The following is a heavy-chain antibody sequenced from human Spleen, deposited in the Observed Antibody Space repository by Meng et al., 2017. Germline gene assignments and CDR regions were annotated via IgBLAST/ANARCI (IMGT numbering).Heavy chain of an antibody. J-gene: IGHJ4*02. CDR1: GFTVSDTY. CDR3: ARSPIDKYDLSALPLDY. D-gene: IGHD3-22*01. Sequence: GESLKISCAVSGFTVSDTYMTWVRQAPGKGLEWVSLIQSGGRTYYADSVRGRFTISRDNSKNSVFLQINSLRAEDKAVYYCARSPIDKYDLSALPLDYWGQGTLVTVSS. CDR2: IQSGGRT. V-gene: IGHV3-66*02.